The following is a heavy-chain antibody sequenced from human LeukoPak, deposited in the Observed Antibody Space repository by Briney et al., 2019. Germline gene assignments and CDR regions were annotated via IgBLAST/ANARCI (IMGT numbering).Heavy chain of an antibody. D-gene: IGHD6-13*01. CDR3: ARVPQLDYYMDV. V-gene: IGHV4-59*08. CDR2: IYYSGST. J-gene: IGHJ6*03. CDR1: GGSISSYY. Sequence: SETPSLTCTVSGGSISSYYWSWIRQPPGKGLEWIGYIYYSGSTNYNPSLKSRVTISVDTSKNQFSLKLSSVTAADTAVYYRARVPQLDYYMDVWGKGTTVTVSS.